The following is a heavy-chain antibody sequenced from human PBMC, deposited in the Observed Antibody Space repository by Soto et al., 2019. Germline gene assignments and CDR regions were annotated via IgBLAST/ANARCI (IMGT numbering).Heavy chain of an antibody. CDR1: GGSFSGYY. V-gene: IGHV4-34*01. CDR2: INHSGST. Sequence: ASETLSLTCAVYGGSFSGYYWSWIRQPPGKGLEWIGEINHSGSTNYNPSLKSRVTISVDTSKNQFSLKLSSVTAADTAVYYCAGVGGYSYRFDYWGQGTLVTVSS. D-gene: IGHD5-18*01. J-gene: IGHJ4*02. CDR3: AGVGGYSYRFDY.